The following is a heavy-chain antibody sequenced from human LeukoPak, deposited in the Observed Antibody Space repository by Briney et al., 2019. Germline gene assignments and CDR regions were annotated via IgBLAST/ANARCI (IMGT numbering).Heavy chain of an antibody. D-gene: IGHD3-22*01. CDR2: IHYSGST. V-gene: IGHV4-31*03. CDR3: ASKSYYYDSSGYYRDY. Sequence: SETLSLTCTVSGGPISSGGYYWTWIRQHPGKGLEWIGYIHYSGSTNYNPSLKSRVTISIDTSKNQFSLKLSSVTAADTAVYYCASKSYYYDSSGYYRDYWGQGNLVTVSS. CDR1: GGPISSGGYY. J-gene: IGHJ4*02.